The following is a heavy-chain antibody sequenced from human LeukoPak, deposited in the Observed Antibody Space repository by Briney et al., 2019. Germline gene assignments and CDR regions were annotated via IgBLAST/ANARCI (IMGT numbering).Heavy chain of an antibody. Sequence: GGSLRLSCAASGFTFSSYWMHWVRQAPGKGLVWVSRINSDESSTSYADSVRGRFTISRDNAKNTLYLQMNSLRAEDTAVYYCARAPPQYSSSWYRRDYYYYMDVWGKGTTVTVSS. CDR1: GFTFSSYW. CDR2: INSDESST. CDR3: ARAPPQYSSSWYRRDYYYYMDV. V-gene: IGHV3-74*01. D-gene: IGHD6-13*01. J-gene: IGHJ6*03.